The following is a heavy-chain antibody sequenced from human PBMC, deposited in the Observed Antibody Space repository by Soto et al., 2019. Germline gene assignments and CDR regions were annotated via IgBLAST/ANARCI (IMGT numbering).Heavy chain of an antibody. V-gene: IGHV4-59*01. Sequence: QVQLQESGPGLVKPSETLSLTCTVSGGSISSYYWSWIRQPPGKGLEWIGYIYYSGSTNYNPSLKSQVTISVDTSKNQFSLKLSSVTAADTAVYYCARAGNVVVVAATWNYYMDVWGKGTTVTVSS. CDR2: IYYSGST. D-gene: IGHD2-15*01. CDR1: GGSISSYY. CDR3: ARAGNVVVVAATWNYYMDV. J-gene: IGHJ6*03.